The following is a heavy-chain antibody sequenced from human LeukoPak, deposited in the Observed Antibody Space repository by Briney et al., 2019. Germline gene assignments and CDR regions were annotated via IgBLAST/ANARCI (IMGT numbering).Heavy chain of an antibody. Sequence: GGSLRLSCAASGFTFSSYAMHWVRQAPGKGLEWVAVISYDGSNKYYADSVKGRFTIPRDNSKNTLYLQMNSLRAEDTAVYYCVNRYYYDSSGYLLDYWGQGTLVTVSS. CDR1: GFTFSSYA. D-gene: IGHD3-22*01. J-gene: IGHJ4*02. CDR3: VNRYYYDSSGYLLDY. V-gene: IGHV3-30-3*01. CDR2: ISYDGSNK.